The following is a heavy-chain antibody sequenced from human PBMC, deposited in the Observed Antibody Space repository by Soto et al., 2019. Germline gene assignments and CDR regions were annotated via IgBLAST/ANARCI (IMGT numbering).Heavy chain of an antibody. Sequence: GVSLRPSCAASRVRVSSKYMTWARQATGKWLARVSYIGIGSTTKYYADSVKGRFTISRDNAKNSLYLQMNSLRAEDTAVYYCARDQLYYNDISGRPLNAFDVWGQGTMVTVSS. V-gene: IGHV3-48*01. D-gene: IGHD3-22*01. CDR2: IGIGSTTK. J-gene: IGHJ3*01. CDR1: RVRVSSKY. CDR3: ARDQLYYNDISGRPLNAFDV.